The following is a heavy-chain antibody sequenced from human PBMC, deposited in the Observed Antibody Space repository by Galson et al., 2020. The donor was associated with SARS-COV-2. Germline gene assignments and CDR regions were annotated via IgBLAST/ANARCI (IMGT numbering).Heavy chain of an antibody. CDR1: GFTFSSYG. CDR3: ARDLRFGESPVDY. J-gene: IGHJ4*02. Sequence: GESLKISCAASGFTFSSYGMHWVRQAPGKGLEWVAVIWYDGSNKYYADSVKGRFTISRDNSKNTLYLQMNSLRAEDTAVYYCARDLRFGESPVDYWGQGTLVTVSS. D-gene: IGHD3-10*01. CDR2: IWYDGSNK. V-gene: IGHV3-33*01.